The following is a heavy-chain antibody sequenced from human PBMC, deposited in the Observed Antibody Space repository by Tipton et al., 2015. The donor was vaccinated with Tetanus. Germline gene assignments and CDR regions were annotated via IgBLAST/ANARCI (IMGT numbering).Heavy chain of an antibody. CDR1: GYTFTGYY. V-gene: IGHV1-2*02. Sequence: QSGAEVKKPGASVKVSCKASGYTFTGYYMHWVRQAPGQGLEWMGWINPNSGGTNYAQKFQGRVTMTRDTSISTACMELSRLRSENTAVFFCASHYGSGSDDAFDIWGQGTMVTVSS. CDR2: INPNSGGT. D-gene: IGHD3-10*01. J-gene: IGHJ3*02. CDR3: ASHYGSGSDDAFDI.